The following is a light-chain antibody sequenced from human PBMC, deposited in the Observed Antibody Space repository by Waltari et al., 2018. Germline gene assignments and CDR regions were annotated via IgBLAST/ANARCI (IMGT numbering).Light chain of an antibody. CDR2: EVT. V-gene: IGLV2-23*02. CDR1: SSDVGRYNL. J-gene: IGLJ1*01. Sequence: QSALTQPASVSGSPGQSITISCTGTSSDVGRYNLVSWYQQHPGKAPKLMIFEVTKRPSGVSTRFSGSTSGNTASLTISGLQAEDEADYYCCSYAGSATPYVFGPGTKVTVL. CDR3: CSYAGSATPYV.